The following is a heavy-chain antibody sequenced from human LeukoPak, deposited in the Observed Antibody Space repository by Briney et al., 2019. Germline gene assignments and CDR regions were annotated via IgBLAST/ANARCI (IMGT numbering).Heavy chain of an antibody. V-gene: IGHV3-53*01. D-gene: IGHD4-23*01. CDR1: GFSVSSNY. CDR2: IYSGGFT. CDR3: ARDSGYSSESAY. J-gene: IGHJ4*02. Sequence: PGGSLRLSCAASGFSVSSNYMSWVRQAPGKGLEWLSVIYSGGFTHYADSVKGRFTISRDNSKNTLYLQMNSLKAEDTAVYYCARDSGYSSESAYWGQGTLVTVSS.